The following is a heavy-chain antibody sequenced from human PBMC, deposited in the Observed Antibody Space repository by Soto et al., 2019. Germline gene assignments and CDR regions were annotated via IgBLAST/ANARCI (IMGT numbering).Heavy chain of an antibody. V-gene: IGHV3-23*01. Sequence: PGGSLRLSCAASGFTFSSYAMSWVRQAPGKGLEWVSAISGSGGSTYYADSVKGRFTISRDNSKNSLYLQMNSLRAEDTAVYYCAKPRYYYDSSGSPDYWGQGTLVTVSS. D-gene: IGHD3-22*01. J-gene: IGHJ4*02. CDR1: GFTFSSYA. CDR2: ISGSGGST. CDR3: AKPRYYYDSSGSPDY.